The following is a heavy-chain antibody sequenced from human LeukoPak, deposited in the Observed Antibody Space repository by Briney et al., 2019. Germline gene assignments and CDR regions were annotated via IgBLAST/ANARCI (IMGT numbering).Heavy chain of an antibody. CDR1: GGSISSSSYY. J-gene: IGHJ6*02. V-gene: IGHV4-39*01. CDR3: ARRVTAIDGMDV. CDR2: IYYSGST. D-gene: IGHD5-18*01. Sequence: SETLSLTCSVSGGSISSSSYYWGWIRQPPGKGLEWIGSIYYSGSTYYNPSLKSRVTISVDTSKNQFSLKLGSVTAADTAVYYCARRVTAIDGMDVWGQGTTVTVSS.